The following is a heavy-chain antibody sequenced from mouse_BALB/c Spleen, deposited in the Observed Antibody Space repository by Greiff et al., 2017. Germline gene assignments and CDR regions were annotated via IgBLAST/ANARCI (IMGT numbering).Heavy chain of an antibody. J-gene: IGHJ4*01. CDR1: GYAFTNYL. V-gene: IGHV1-54*03. Sequence: QVHVKQSGAELVRPGTSVKVSCKASGYAFTNYLIEWVKQRPGQGLEWIGVINPGSGGTNYNEKFKGKATLTADKSSSTAYMQLSSLTSDDSAVYFCARSGLYYGNYGAMDYWGQGTSVTVSS. CDR3: ARSGLYYGNYGAMDY. D-gene: IGHD2-1*01. CDR2: INPGSGGT.